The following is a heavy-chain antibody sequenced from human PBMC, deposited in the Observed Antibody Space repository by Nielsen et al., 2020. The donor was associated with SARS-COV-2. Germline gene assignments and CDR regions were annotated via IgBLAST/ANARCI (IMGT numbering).Heavy chain of an antibody. J-gene: IGHJ4*02. CDR1: GFTFSSYA. Sequence: GESLKISCAASGFTFSSYAFHWVRQAPGKGLEWVAVISYDGSNRYYADSVEGRFTISRDNSKNTLYLQMNSLRAEDTAVYYGARGGKRFDSSGYFSPDYWGQGTLVTVSS. D-gene: IGHD3-22*01. CDR2: ISYDGSNR. V-gene: IGHV3-30-3*01. CDR3: ARGGKRFDSSGYFSPDY.